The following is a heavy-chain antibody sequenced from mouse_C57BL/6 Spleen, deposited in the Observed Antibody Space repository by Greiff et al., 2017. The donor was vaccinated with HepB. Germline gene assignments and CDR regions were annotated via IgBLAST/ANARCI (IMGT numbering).Heavy chain of an antibody. CDR2: IDPETDGT. Sequence: VQLQESGAELVRPGASVTLSCKASGYTFTDYEMHWVKQTPVHGLEWIGAIDPETDGTAYNQKFKGKAILTADKSSSTAYMELRSLTSEDSAVYYCTRGGPAWFAYWGQGTLVTVSA. CDR1: GYTFTDYE. CDR3: TRGGPAWFAY. V-gene: IGHV1-15*01. J-gene: IGHJ3*01.